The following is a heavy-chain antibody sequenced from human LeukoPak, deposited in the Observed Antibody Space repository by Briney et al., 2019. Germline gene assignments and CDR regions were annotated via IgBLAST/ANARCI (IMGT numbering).Heavy chain of an antibody. Sequence: GGSLRLSCAASGFTFSSYEMNWVRQAPGKGLEWVSYISGSGSAIYYADSVKGRFTISRDNAKKSLYLQMKSLRAEDTAVYYCARGTLYYGSESYDYWGQGTLVAVSS. CDR2: ISGSGSAI. CDR3: ARGTLYYGSESYDY. D-gene: IGHD3-10*01. V-gene: IGHV3-48*03. J-gene: IGHJ4*02. CDR1: GFTFSSYE.